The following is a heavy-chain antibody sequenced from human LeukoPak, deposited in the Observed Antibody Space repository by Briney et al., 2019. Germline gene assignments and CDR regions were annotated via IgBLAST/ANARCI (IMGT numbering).Heavy chain of an antibody. V-gene: IGHV4-4*07. CDR3: ARSRSSGSYYTFDY. CDR1: GGSISSYY. CDR2: IYTSGST. Sequence: SETLSRTCTVSGGSISSYYWSWIRQPAGKGLEWIGRIYTSGSTNYNPSLKSRVTMSVDTSKNQFSLKLSSVTAADTAVYYCARSRSSGSYYTFDYWGQGTLDTVSS. J-gene: IGHJ4*02. D-gene: IGHD3-22*01.